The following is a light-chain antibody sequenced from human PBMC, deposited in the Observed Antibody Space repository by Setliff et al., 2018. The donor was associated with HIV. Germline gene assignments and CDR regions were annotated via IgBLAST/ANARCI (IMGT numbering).Light chain of an antibody. Sequence: QSVLTQPRSVSGSPGQSVTISCTGTSSDVGGYNYVSWYQQHPGKAPKLMSYDVSKRPSGVPDRFSGSKSGNTASLTISGLQAEDEADYYCCSYAGSYTLGVFGTGTKVTVL. V-gene: IGLV2-11*01. CDR1: SSDVGGYNY. J-gene: IGLJ1*01. CDR3: CSYAGSYTLGV. CDR2: DVS.